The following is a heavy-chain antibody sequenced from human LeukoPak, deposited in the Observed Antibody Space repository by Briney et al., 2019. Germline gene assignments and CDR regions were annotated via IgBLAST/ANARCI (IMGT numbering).Heavy chain of an antibody. V-gene: IGHV3-30*02. CDR2: IQYDGSYK. Sequence: PGGSLRLSCAASGFTLSSYSMHWVRQAPGKGLEWVAFIQYDGSYKFYADSVQGRFSISRDNSKNTLFLQMNSLRAEDTAVYYCAKTSDQLLYSKFDFWGQGALVTVSS. J-gene: IGHJ4*02. CDR3: AKTSDQLLYSKFDF. D-gene: IGHD2-15*01. CDR1: GFTLSSYS.